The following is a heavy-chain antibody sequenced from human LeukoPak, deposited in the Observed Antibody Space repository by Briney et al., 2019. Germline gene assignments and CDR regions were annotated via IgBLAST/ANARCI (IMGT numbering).Heavy chain of an antibody. CDR3: ARSLWFGELYN. J-gene: IGHJ4*02. V-gene: IGHV4-34*01. CDR2: MNHIGST. CDR1: GGPFTANY. Sequence: PSETLSLTCAVYGGPFTANYWSWIRQPPGKGLEWIGEMNHIGSTNYNPSLKSRVTISVDTSKKQLSLKLTSVSAADTAVYYCARSLWFGELYNWGQGTPVTVSS. D-gene: IGHD3-10*01.